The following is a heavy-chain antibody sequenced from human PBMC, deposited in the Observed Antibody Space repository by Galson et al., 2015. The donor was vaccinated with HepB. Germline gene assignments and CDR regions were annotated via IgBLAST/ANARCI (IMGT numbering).Heavy chain of an antibody. CDR3: ARSPNYYDSSSVLYTVAFDV. CDR1: GGTFSSYA. CDR2: IIPIFGTA. J-gene: IGHJ3*01. V-gene: IGHV1-69*06. D-gene: IGHD3-22*01. Sequence: SVKVSCKASGGTFSSYAISWVRQAPGQGLEWMGGIIPIFGTANYAQKFQGRVTITADKSTSTAYMELSSLRSEDTAVYYCARSPNYYDSSSVLYTVAFDVWGQGTMVTVSS.